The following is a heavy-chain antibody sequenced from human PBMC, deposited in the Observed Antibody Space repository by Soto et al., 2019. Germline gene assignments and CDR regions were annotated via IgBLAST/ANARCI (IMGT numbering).Heavy chain of an antibody. J-gene: IGHJ5*02. V-gene: IGHV1-18*01. Sequence: GSSVKVSCKASGYTFFTYGITWVRQAPGQGLEWMGGISTYDGNTDYAQKLQGRVTMTTDTSTRTAYMELRSLRSDDTAVYYCARISSSSSWFDPSGQGTLVTVSS. D-gene: IGHD6-6*01. CDR1: GYTFFTYG. CDR3: ARISSSSSWFDP. CDR2: ISTYDGNT.